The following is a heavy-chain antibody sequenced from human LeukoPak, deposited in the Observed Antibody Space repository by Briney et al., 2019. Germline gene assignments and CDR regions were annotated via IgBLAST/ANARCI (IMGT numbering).Heavy chain of an antibody. CDR2: ISSSSSTI. J-gene: IGHJ4*02. V-gene: IGHV3-48*01. CDR3: ARDGPSGYYDFWSGYHAPTQPFDY. CDR1: GFTFSSYS. D-gene: IGHD3-3*01. Sequence: PGGSLRLSCAASGFTFSSYSMNWVRQAPGKGLEWVSYISSSSSTIYYADSVKGRFTISRDNAKNSLYLQMNSLRAEDTAVYYCARDGPSGYYDFWSGYHAPTQPFDYWGQGTLVTVSS.